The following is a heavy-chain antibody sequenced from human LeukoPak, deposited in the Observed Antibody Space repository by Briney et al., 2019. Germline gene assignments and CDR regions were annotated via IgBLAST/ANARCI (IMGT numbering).Heavy chain of an antibody. J-gene: IGHJ4*02. CDR3: ARGFDFWSGKEL. CDR1: GGSISSYY. CDR2: IYYSGST. D-gene: IGHD3-3*01. Sequence: PSETLSLTCTVSGGSISSYYWSWIRQPPGKGLEWIGYIYYSGSTNYNPSLKSRVTISVDTSKNQFSLKLSSGTAADTAVYYCARGFDFWSGKELWGQGTLVTVSS. V-gene: IGHV4-59*01.